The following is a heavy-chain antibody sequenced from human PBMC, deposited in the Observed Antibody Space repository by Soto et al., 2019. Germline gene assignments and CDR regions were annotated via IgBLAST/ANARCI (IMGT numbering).Heavy chain of an antibody. CDR2: IDWDDDK. Sequence: SGPTLVNPTQTLTLTCTFSGFSLSTSGMCVSWIRQPPGKALEWLARIDWDDDKYYSTSLKTRLTISKDTSKNQVVLTMTNMDPVDTATYYCARHGGTPDVFDMWGQGKMVTVSS. CDR3: ARHGGTPDVFDM. V-gene: IGHV2-70*11. J-gene: IGHJ3*02. CDR1: GFSLSTSGMC.